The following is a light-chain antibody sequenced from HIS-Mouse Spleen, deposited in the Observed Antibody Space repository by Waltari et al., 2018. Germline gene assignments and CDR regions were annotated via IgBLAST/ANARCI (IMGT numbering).Light chain of an antibody. Sequence: EIVLTQSPGTLSLSPGERATLSCRASQSVSSSYLAWYQQKPGQAPRLLIYGASSRATGIPDRLSGSGSGTDFTLTISRLEPEDFAVYYCQQYGSSPRFTFGPGTKVDIK. CDR1: QSVSSSY. CDR2: GAS. CDR3: QQYGSSPRFT. J-gene: IGKJ3*01. V-gene: IGKV3-20*01.